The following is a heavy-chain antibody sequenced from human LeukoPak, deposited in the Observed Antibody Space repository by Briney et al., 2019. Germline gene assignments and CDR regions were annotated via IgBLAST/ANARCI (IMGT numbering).Heavy chain of an antibody. Sequence: GGSLRLSCAASGFTFSSYAMSWVRQAPGKGLEWVSAISGSGGSTYYADSVKGRFTISGDNSKNTVYLQMNSLRAEDTALYYCAKGGVYGDYYFDYWGQGTLVTVSS. CDR1: GFTFSSYA. CDR3: AKGGVYGDYYFDY. D-gene: IGHD4-17*01. J-gene: IGHJ4*02. V-gene: IGHV3-23*01. CDR2: ISGSGGST.